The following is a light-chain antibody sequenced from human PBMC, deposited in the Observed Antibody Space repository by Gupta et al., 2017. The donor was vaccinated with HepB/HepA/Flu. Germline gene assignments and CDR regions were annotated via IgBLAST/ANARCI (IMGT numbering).Light chain of an antibody. V-gene: IGKV1-12*01. J-gene: IGKJ5*01. CDR1: QSISKW. Sequence: DIQMTQSPSSVSASVGDRVTITCRASQSISKWLIWYQQKPGEAPSLLIHSTSTLQTGVPSRFSGSGSGTDFTLTISSLQPEDFATYYCQQTYSFPIAFGQGTRVEIK. CDR2: STS. CDR3: QQTYSFPIA.